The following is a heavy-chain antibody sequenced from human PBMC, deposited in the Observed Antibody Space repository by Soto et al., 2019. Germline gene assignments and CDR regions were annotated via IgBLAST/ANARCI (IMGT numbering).Heavy chain of an antibody. J-gene: IGHJ3*02. CDR2: ISGSTSYI. V-gene: IGHV3-21*01. CDR1: GFTFSTYS. D-gene: IGHD2-2*02. CDR3: ASGGGCSSTSCYRETQAFDI. Sequence: GGSLRLSCAASGFTFSTYSMNWVRQAPGKGLEWFSSISGSTSYIYYADSVKGRFTISRDNAKNSLYLQMNSLRAEDTAVYYCASGGGCSSTSCYRETQAFDIWGQGTMVTVSS.